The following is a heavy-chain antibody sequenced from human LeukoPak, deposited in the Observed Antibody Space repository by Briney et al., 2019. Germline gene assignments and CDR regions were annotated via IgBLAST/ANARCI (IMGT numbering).Heavy chain of an antibody. V-gene: IGHV6-1*01. J-gene: IGHJ3*02. CDR3: ARIYTADVLTGTTSDAFDI. CDR2: TYYRSKWFY. D-gene: IGHD1-7*01. Sequence: SQTLSLTCAISGDSVSSNTAAWNRVRQSPSRGLEWLGRTYYRSKWFYSYAESVKSRITVSPDTSKNQFSLQLDSVTPDDTAVYYCARIYTADVLTGTTSDAFDIWGQGTMVTVSS. CDR1: GDSVSSNTAA.